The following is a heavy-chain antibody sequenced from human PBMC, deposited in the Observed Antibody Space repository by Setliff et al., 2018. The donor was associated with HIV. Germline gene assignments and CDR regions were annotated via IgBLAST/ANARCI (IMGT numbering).Heavy chain of an antibody. CDR1: GYNFNNHG. V-gene: IGHV1-18*01. CDR3: ARGVPADAYAFDI. CDR2: ISAHNGHT. D-gene: IGHD2-2*01. J-gene: IGHJ3*02. Sequence: ASVKVSCKASGYNFNNHGITWVRQAPGQGLEWMGWISAHNGHTDYAQKFQDRVTMSTDTSTTTAFMELRSLISDDTAVYYCARGVPADAYAFDIWGQGTLVT.